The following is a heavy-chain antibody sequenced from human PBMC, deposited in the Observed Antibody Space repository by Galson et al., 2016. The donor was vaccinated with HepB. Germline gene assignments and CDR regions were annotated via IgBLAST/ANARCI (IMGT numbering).Heavy chain of an antibody. J-gene: IGHJ5*02. CDR3: ARMVPLYSGGWYVRGDGWFDP. D-gene: IGHD6-19*01. CDR2: ISGSADSR. Sequence: SLRLSCAASGFTFSHYFVSWIRQAPGKGLEWVSYISGSADSRRYADSVKGRFTLSRDNSKNSLYLQMNNRRAEDTAVYYCARMVPLYSGGWYVRGDGWFDPWGQGTLVTVSS. V-gene: IGHV3-11*01. CDR1: GFTFSHYF.